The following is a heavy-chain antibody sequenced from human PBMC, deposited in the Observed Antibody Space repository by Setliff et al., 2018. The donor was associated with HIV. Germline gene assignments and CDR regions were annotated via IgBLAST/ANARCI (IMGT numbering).Heavy chain of an antibody. CDR3: ARGIDNFWSGYVR. Sequence: PSETLSLTCTVSGGSISSYYWSWIRLPPGKGLEWIGTIYYNGNTNYNPSLKSRVTILVDTSKNLFSLKLSSVTPADTAVYYCARGIDNFWSGYVRWGQGTLVTVS. J-gene: IGHJ4*02. CDR2: IYYNGNT. D-gene: IGHD3-3*01. CDR1: GGSISSYY. V-gene: IGHV4-59*01.